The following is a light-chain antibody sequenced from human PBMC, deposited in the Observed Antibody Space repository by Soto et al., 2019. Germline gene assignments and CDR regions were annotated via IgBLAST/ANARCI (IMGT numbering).Light chain of an antibody. CDR1: QSISNW. V-gene: IGKV1-5*03. J-gene: IGKJ1*01. CDR3: QQYNNWWT. Sequence: DIQMTQSPSTLSASVGDRVTITCRASQSISNWLAWYQQKPGKAPKLLIYKASSLESGVPSRFSGSGSGTEFTLTISSLQPDDFAVYYCQQYNNWWTFGQGTKVDI. CDR2: KAS.